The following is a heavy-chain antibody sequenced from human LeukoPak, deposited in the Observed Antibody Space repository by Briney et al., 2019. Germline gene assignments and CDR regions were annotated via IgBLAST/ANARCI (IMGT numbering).Heavy chain of an antibody. CDR2: IYHSGNT. V-gene: IGHV4-38-2*02. Sequence: SSETLSLTCSVSGYSISSGYYWGWIRQPPGKGLEWIGTIYHSGNTDYNPSLKSRVTISVDTSKNQFSLKLNSVTAADTAVYYCARVIWFGAVFDYWGQGTLVTVSS. CDR3: ARVIWFGAVFDY. D-gene: IGHD3-10*01. CDR1: GYSISSGYY. J-gene: IGHJ4*02.